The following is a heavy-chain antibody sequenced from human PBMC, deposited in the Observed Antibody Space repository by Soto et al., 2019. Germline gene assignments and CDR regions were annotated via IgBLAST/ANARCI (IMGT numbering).Heavy chain of an antibody. Sequence: GASVTVSCKASAFTIYYFHWVRQAPGQGLEWMLRINPNTGVTNYAQRFQGRVTMTSDTSITTAFMDLSNVDFDDTAVYYCALERQLNSPSDGFDIWGQGTMVTVSS. CDR2: INPNTGVT. CDR3: ALERQLNSPSDGFDI. CDR1: AFTIYY. V-gene: IGHV1-2*02. D-gene: IGHD6-13*01. J-gene: IGHJ3*02.